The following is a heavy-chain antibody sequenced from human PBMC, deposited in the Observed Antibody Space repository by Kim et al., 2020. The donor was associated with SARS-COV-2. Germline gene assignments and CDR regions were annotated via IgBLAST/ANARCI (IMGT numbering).Heavy chain of an antibody. CDR2: INPSGGST. Sequence: ASVKVSCKASGYTFTSYYMHWVRQAPGQGLEWMGLINPSGGSTSYAQKFQGRVTMTRDTSTSTVYMELSSLRSEDTAVYYCARGTRIVVVPAASFDYWGQGTLVTVSS. V-gene: IGHV1-46*01. CDR3: ARGTRIVVVPAASFDY. CDR1: GYTFTSYY. D-gene: IGHD2-2*01. J-gene: IGHJ4*02.